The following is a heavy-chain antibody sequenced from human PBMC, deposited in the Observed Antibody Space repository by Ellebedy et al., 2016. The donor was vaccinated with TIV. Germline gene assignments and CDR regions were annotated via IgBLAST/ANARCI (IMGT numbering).Heavy chain of an antibody. CDR3: ARDRVAVAGAFDI. J-gene: IGHJ3*02. V-gene: IGHV3-21*01. CDR1: GFTFSSYS. CDR2: ISSSSSYI. Sequence: GESLKISCAASGFTFSSYSMNWVRQAPGKGLEWVSSISSSSSYIYYADSVKGRFAISRDNSKNTLYLQMNSLRAEDTAVYYCARDRVAVAGAFDIWGQGTMVTVSS. D-gene: IGHD6-19*01.